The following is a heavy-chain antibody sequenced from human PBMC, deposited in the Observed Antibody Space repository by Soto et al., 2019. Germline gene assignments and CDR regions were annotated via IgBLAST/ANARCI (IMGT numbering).Heavy chain of an antibody. J-gene: IGHJ4*02. CDR3: ARGLYGDSVGYDY. D-gene: IGHD4-17*01. V-gene: IGHV3-74*01. CDR2: IKTDGSMT. Sequence: GGSLRLSCETSGFTFSSYWMHWVRQALGKGLVWVSRIKTDGSMTNFADSVKGRFTISRDNARNTLYLQMDSLRAEDTALYFCARGLYGDSVGYDYWGQGTLVTVSS. CDR1: GFTFSSYW.